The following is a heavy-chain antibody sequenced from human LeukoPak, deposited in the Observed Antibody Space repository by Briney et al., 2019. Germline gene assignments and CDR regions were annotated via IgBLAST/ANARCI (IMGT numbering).Heavy chain of an antibody. CDR2: ISSTGSYI. CDR3: ARDSSAYGDYAGY. J-gene: IGHJ4*02. D-gene: IGHD4-17*01. Sequence: GGSLRLSCAASGFTFSSYAMSWVRQAPGKGLEWVSSISSTGSYIYYADSMKGRFTISRDNAKNSLYLQMNSLRAEDTAVYYCARDSSAYGDYAGYWGQGTLVTVSS. V-gene: IGHV3-21*01. CDR1: GFTFSSYA.